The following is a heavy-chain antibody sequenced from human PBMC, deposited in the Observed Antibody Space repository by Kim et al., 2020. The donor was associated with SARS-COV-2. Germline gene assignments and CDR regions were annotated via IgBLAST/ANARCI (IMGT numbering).Heavy chain of an antibody. V-gene: IGHV3-74*01. Sequence: DGTVASYAGSVKGRFTISRDNAKNTVYLQMNSLRVDDTAVYYCVSDRTLWAWGQGTRVTVSS. J-gene: IGHJ5*02. CDR3: VSDRTLWA. CDR2: DGTVA. D-gene: IGHD1-26*01.